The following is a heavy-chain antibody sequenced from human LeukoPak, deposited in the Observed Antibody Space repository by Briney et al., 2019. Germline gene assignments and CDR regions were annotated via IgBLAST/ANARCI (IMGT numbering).Heavy chain of an antibody. CDR2: ISYDGSNK. CDR1: GFTFSSYA. D-gene: IGHD4-17*01. J-gene: IGHJ4*02. V-gene: IGHV3-30*04. Sequence: GRSLRLSCAASGFTFSSYAMHWVRQAPGKGLERVAVISYDGSNKYYADSVKGRFTISRDNSKNTLYLQMNSLRAEDTTVYYCARGSKSYGDYIRSRIYYFDYWGQGTLVTVSS. CDR3: ARGSKSYGDYIRSRIYYFDY.